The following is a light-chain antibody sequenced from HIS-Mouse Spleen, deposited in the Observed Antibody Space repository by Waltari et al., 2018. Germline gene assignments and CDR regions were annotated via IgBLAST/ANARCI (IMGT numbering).Light chain of an antibody. J-gene: IGLJ2*01. CDR2: EVS. V-gene: IGLV2-8*01. CDR3: SSYAGSNNFENVV. CDR1: SSDVGGYNY. Sequence: QSALTQPPSASGSPGQSVTISCTGTSSDVGGYNYVSGYQQHPGKAPKLMIYEVSKRPSGVPDRFSGSKSGNTASLTVSGLQAEDEADYYCSSYAGSNNFENVVFGGGTKLTVL.